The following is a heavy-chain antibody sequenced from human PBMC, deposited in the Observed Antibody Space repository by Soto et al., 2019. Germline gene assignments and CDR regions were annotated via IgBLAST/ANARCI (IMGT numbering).Heavy chain of an antibody. D-gene: IGHD3-10*01. CDR2: IYPGDSDT. V-gene: IGHV5-51*01. Sequence: GGSVKISCKGSGYSFTRYWIGWGRPMPGKSLEWMGIIYPGDSDTRYSPSFQGQVTISADKSISTAYLQWSSLKASDTAMYYCARQESVYGSGSYYADYWGQGTLVTVSS. CDR3: ARQESVYGSGSYYADY. CDR1: GYSFTRYW. J-gene: IGHJ4*02.